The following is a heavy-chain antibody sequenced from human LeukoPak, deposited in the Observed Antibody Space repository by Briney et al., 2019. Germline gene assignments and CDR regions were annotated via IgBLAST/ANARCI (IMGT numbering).Heavy chain of an antibody. J-gene: IGHJ5*02. CDR1: GGSFSGYY. V-gene: IGHV4-34*01. Sequence: SETLSLTCAVYGGSFSGYYWSWIRQPPGKGLEWIGEINHSGSTNYNPSLKGRVTISVDTSKNQFSLKLSSVTAADTAVYYCARRRVRANYYGSGSYSDWFDPWGQGTLVTVSS. CDR3: ARRRVRANYYGSGSYSDWFDP. CDR2: INHSGST. D-gene: IGHD3-10*01.